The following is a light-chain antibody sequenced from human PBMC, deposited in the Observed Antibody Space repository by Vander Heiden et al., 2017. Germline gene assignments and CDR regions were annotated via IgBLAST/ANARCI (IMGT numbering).Light chain of an antibody. CDR2: DAS. V-gene: IGKV1-5*01. CDR1: QSISSW. Sequence: PSPLAASVGDIVTITCRASQSISSWLAWYQQKPGKAPKLLIYDASSLESGVPSRFSGSGSGTEFTLTISSLQPDDFATYYCQQYNSYSGTFGQGTKVEIK. CDR3: QQYNSYSGT. J-gene: IGKJ1*01.